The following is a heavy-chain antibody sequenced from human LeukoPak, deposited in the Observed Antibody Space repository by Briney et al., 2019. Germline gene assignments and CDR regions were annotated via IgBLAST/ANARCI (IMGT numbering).Heavy chain of an antibody. CDR2: ISASGDRT. CDR1: GFTFRSYG. CDR3: VNDPVLAVAGHS. J-gene: IGHJ4*02. V-gene: IGHV3-23*01. D-gene: IGHD6-19*01. Sequence: GGTLRLSCAATGFTFRSYGMNWVRQAPGKGLEWVSAISASGDRTYYADSVQGRFTISRDNSKNTLYLQMNSLRAEDTATYYCVNDPVLAVAGHSWGQGTLVTVSS.